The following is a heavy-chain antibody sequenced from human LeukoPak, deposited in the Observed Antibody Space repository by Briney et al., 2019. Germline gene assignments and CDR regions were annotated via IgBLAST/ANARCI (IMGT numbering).Heavy chain of an antibody. CDR2: INHSGST. J-gene: IGHJ4*02. CDR1: GVASSGYS. Sequence: SGTLSLSCAVYGVASSGYSWSWIRQPPGKGLEWIWEINHSGSTNYNPSLKSRVTISVDTSKNQFSLKLSSVTAADTAVYYCARILSGSSSSRWGQGTLVTVSS. D-gene: IGHD6-6*01. V-gene: IGHV4-34*01. CDR3: ARILSGSSSSR.